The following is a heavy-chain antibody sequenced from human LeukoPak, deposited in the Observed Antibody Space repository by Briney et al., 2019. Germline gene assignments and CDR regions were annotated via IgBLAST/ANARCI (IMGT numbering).Heavy chain of an antibody. CDR3: ARRGYCSSTSCYIFDY. Sequence: PSETLSLTCTVSGGSINSYYWSWIRQPPGKGLEWIGYIYYSGSTNYNPSLKNRVTISVDTSKNQFSLKLSSVTAADTAVYYCARRGYCSSTSCYIFDYWGQGTLVTVSS. CDR2: IYYSGST. J-gene: IGHJ4*02. V-gene: IGHV4-59*08. D-gene: IGHD2-2*01. CDR1: GGSINSYY.